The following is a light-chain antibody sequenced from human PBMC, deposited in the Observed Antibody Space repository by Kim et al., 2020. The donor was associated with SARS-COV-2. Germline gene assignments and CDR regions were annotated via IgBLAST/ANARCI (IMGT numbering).Light chain of an antibody. CDR1: SLRSYY. CDR3: NSRGSNDNVL. J-gene: IGLJ2*01. Sequence: SYELTQDPAVSVALGQTVRITCQGDSLRSYYATWYQQKPGQAPIVVIYGKNNRPSGTPDRFSGSSSGDTASLTITGTQAGDEADYYCNSRGSNDNVLFGG. CDR2: GKN. V-gene: IGLV3-19*01.